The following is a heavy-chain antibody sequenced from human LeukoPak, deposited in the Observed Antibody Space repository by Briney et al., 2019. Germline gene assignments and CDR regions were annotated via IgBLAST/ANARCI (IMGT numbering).Heavy chain of an antibody. CDR3: AKEGGIISPNWFDA. V-gene: IGHV3-23*01. D-gene: IGHD3-16*02. J-gene: IGHJ5*02. CDR2: IAGSGRTT. Sequence: GESLRLSCVGSGFTFSSSAMSWVRQGPGKGLEWVAAIAGSGRTTDYAESVKGRFAISRDNSKSTLYLQMNNLTAEDTAFYFCAKEGGIISPNWFDAWGQGNLVTVSS. CDR1: GFTFSSSA.